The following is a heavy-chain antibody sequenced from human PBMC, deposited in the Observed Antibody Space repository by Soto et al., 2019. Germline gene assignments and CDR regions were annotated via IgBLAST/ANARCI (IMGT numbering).Heavy chain of an antibody. V-gene: IGHV4-30-4*01. CDR2: IYSTGRA. CDR3: AYRGISNWFDP. Sequence: VQLQESGPGLVKPSQTLSLTCTVSSGSISSADYYWRWIRQPPGKGLEWIGYIYSTGRAYYNPSLKSRVTLSVEPSKTPFSLKVTSVTAAGTAVYYCAYRGISNWFDPWGQGTLVTVSS. CDR1: SGSISSADYY. J-gene: IGHJ5*02. D-gene: IGHD2-15*01.